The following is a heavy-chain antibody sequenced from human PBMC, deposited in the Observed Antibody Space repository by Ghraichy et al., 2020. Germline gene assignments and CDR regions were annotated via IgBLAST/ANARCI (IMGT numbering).Heavy chain of an antibody. CDR2: IYYSGST. D-gene: IGHD1-7*01. V-gene: IGHV4-59*01. CDR3: ARNYGNAFDI. J-gene: IGHJ3*02. CDR1: GGSISSYY. Sequence: SETLSLTCTVSGGSISSYYWSWIRQPPGKGLEWIGYIYYSGSTNYNPSLKSRVTISVDTSKNQFSLKLSSVTAADTAVYYCARNYGNAFDIWGQGTMVTVSS.